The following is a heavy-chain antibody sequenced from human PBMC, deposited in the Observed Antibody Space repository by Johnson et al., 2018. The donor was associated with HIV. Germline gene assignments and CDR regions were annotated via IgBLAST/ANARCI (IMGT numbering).Heavy chain of an antibody. CDR3: ANLQSSDFPYAFDV. CDR2: ISFDGSNK. J-gene: IGHJ3*01. CDR1: GFTFSSYG. V-gene: IGHV3-30*18. D-gene: IGHD4-11*01. Sequence: QVQVLESGGGVVQPGRSLRVSCAASGFTFSSYGMHWVRQAPGQGLEWVALISFDGSNKYYADSVKGRFTISRDNSKNTVYLQMSSLRAEDTAVYYCANLQSSDFPYAFDVWGQGTMVTVSS.